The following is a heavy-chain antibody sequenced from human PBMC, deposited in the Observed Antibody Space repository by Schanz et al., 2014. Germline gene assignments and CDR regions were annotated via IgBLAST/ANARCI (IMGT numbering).Heavy chain of an antibody. V-gene: IGHV4-34*01. J-gene: IGHJ4*02. CDR1: GGSFSGYY. CDR2: INQSGDT. CDR3: ARLYCSTPGCYVSPNGFAKDY. Sequence: QVQLQQWGAGLLKPSETLSLTCAVSGGSFSGYYWSWIRQPPDTGLEWIGEINQSGDTNYNPSLKSQAPIPSDPSNSQFSRNQGSVTAADTAVYYCARLYCSTPGCYVSPNGFAKDYWGQGTLVTVSS. D-gene: IGHD2-2*01.